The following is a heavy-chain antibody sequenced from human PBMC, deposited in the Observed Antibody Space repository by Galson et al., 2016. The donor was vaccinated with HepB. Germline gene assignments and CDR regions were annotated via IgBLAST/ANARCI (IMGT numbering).Heavy chain of an antibody. D-gene: IGHD5-18*01. CDR3: ARAVDSPLEVHFDY. Sequence: SLRLSCAASGFTFSDYYMSWIRQAPGKGLEWVSYISGSSGYRNYADTVKGRFTISRDNAKNSLYLQLNSLRAEDPAVYYCARAVDSPLEVHFDYWGQGTLVTVSS. J-gene: IGHJ4*02. CDR2: ISGSSGYR. CDR1: GFTFSDYY. V-gene: IGHV3-11*06.